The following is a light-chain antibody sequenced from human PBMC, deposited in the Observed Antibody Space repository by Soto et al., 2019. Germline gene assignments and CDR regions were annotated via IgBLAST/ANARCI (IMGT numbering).Light chain of an antibody. CDR2: GAS. Sequence: EIVMKQSPATLSVSPGERATLSCRASQSVSSNLAWYQQKPGQAPRLLIYGASTRATGIPARFSGSGSGTEFTLTISSLQSEDFAVYYCQQYNNWPRTFGQGTLLEI. CDR3: QQYNNWPRT. V-gene: IGKV3-15*01. CDR1: QSVSSN. J-gene: IGKJ5*01.